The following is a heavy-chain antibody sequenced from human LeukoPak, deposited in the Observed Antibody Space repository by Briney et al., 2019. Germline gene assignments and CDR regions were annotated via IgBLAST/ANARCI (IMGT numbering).Heavy chain of an antibody. V-gene: IGHV4-61*02. CDR1: GGSIYSGSYY. J-gene: IGHJ4*02. CDR3: AREGLGYYDSSGYYYTPLDY. CDR2: IYSSGST. D-gene: IGHD3-22*01. Sequence: SQTLSLTCTVSGGSIYSGSYYWSWIRQPAGKGLEWIGRIYSSGSTKYNPSLKSRVTMSVDTSKNQFSPKLSSVTAADTAVYYCAREGLGYYDSSGYYYTPLDYWGQGTLVTVSS.